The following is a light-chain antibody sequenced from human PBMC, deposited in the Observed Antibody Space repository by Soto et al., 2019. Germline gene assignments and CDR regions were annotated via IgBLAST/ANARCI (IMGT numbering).Light chain of an antibody. Sequence: EIVLTQSPATLSLSPGERATLSCRASQSVSSYLAWYQQKPGQAPRLLIYDASNRATGIPARFSGSGSGTDFTLTISSLEPEDFAVYYCQQREKIFGGGTKVEIK. CDR3: QQREKI. V-gene: IGKV3-11*01. J-gene: IGKJ4*01. CDR2: DAS. CDR1: QSVSSY.